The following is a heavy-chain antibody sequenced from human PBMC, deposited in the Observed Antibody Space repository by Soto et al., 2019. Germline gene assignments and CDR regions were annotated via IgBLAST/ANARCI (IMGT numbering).Heavy chain of an antibody. CDR3: ETFAGDYSGSPSDY. D-gene: IGHD1-26*01. CDR1: GGSISSSHW. V-gene: IGHV4-4*02. J-gene: IGHJ4*01. CDR2: IDHSGST. Sequence: PSETLSLTCAVSGGSISSSHWWSWVRQPPGKGLEWIGEIDHSGSTNYNPSLKSRVTISVDKSKNQFSLKLNSVTAADTAVYYCETFAGDYSGSPSDYWGHGTLVTVSS.